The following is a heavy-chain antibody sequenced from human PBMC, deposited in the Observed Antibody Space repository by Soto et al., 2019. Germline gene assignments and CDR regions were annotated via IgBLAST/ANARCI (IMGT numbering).Heavy chain of an antibody. V-gene: IGHV3-30-3*01. CDR3: ARRSGGAGNYHY. D-gene: IGHD3-10*01. CDR2: ISYDGNNI. CDR1: GFTFSSYA. Sequence: PGGSLRLSCAASGFTFSSYAMHWVRQAPGEGLEWVAVISYDGNNIHYADSVKGRFTISRDNSKNTLYLQMNSLRAEDTAVYYCARRSGGAGNYHYWGQGTLVTVSS. J-gene: IGHJ4*02.